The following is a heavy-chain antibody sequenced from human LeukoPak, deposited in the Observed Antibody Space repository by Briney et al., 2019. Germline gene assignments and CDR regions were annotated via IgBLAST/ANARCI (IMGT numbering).Heavy chain of an antibody. CDR2: ISSSGSTI. V-gene: IGHV3-48*03. CDR3: ARAGSGYDLYYFDY. CDR1: GFTFSSYE. J-gene: IGHJ4*02. Sequence: GGSLRLSCAASGFTFSSYEMNWVRQAPGKGLEWVSYISSSGSTIYYADSVKGRFTISRDNAKNSLYLQMNSLRAEDTAVYYCARAGSGYDLYYFDYWGQGTLVTASS. D-gene: IGHD5-12*01.